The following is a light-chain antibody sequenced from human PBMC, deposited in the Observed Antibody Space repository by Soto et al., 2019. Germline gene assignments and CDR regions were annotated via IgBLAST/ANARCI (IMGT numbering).Light chain of an antibody. CDR3: CSYAGITTLYV. V-gene: IGLV2-23*02. CDR1: SSDVGSYNL. Sequence: QSVLTQPASVSGSPGQTITISCTGTSSDVGSYNLVSWYQHHPGKAPKLIISEVSQRPSGVSNRFSGSKSGNTASLTISGFQVEDEADYYCCSYAGITTLYVFGTGTKVPVL. J-gene: IGLJ1*01. CDR2: EVS.